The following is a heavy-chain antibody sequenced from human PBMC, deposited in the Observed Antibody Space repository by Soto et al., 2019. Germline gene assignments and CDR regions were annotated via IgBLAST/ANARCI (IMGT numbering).Heavy chain of an antibody. CDR3: AKSGYSGYDFGGDLDY. CDR2: ISSSGNTK. D-gene: IGHD5-12*01. CDR1: GFSFSDYY. J-gene: IGHJ4*02. Sequence: PGGSLRLSCAASGFSFSDYYVSWIRQAPGKGLEWVSYISSSGNTKDYADSVRGRFTISRDNAKNSLSLQMNSLRAEDTAVYYCAKSGYSGYDFGGDLDYWGQGTLVTVS. V-gene: IGHV3-11*04.